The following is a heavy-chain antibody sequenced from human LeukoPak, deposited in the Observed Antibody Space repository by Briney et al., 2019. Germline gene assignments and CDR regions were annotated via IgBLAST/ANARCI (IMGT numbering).Heavy chain of an antibody. Sequence: SETLSLTCTVSGGSISSYYWSWIRQPPGKGLEWIGYIYYSGSTNYNPSLKSRVTISVDTSKNQFSLKLSSVTAADTAVYYCASSPGYSSSWLDAFDIWGQGTMVTVSS. CDR1: GGSISSYY. D-gene: IGHD6-13*01. CDR3: ASSPGYSSSWLDAFDI. J-gene: IGHJ3*02. CDR2: IYYSGST. V-gene: IGHV4-59*01.